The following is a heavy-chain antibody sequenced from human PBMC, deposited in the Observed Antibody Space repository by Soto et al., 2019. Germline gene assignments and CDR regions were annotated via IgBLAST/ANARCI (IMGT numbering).Heavy chain of an antibody. Sequence: SETLSLTCTVSGGSISSGDYYWSWIRQPPGKGLERIGYIYYSGSTYYNPSLKSRVTISVDTSKNQFSLKLSSVTAADTAVYYCARDRPYYDILTGPSGFDPWGQGTLVTVSS. V-gene: IGHV4-30-4*01. CDR2: IYYSGST. D-gene: IGHD3-9*01. CDR3: ARDRPYYDILTGPSGFDP. J-gene: IGHJ5*02. CDR1: GGSISSGDYY.